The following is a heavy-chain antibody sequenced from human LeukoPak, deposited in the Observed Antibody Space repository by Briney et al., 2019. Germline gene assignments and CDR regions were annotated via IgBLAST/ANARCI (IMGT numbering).Heavy chain of an antibody. Sequence: ASVKVSCKASGYTFTGYYMHWVRQAPGQGLEWMGIINPSGGSTSYAQKFQGRVTMTRDTSTSTVYMELSSLRSEDTAVYYCARSKRVGATTGGYYFDYWGQGTLVTVSS. D-gene: IGHD1-26*01. CDR2: INPSGGST. J-gene: IGHJ4*02. CDR1: GYTFTGYY. V-gene: IGHV1-46*01. CDR3: ARSKRVGATTGGYYFDY.